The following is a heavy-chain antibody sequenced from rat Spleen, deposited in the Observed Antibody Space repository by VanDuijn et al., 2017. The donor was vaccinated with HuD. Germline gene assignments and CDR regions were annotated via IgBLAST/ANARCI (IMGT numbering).Heavy chain of an antibody. CDR1: DYSITSNY. Sequence: EVQLQESGPGLVKPSQSLSLTCSVTDYSITSNYWDWIRKFPGNKMEWMGYMSYSGTTTYNPSLKSRFSMTRDTSKNQFFLQLQSVTTEDTATYYCARSTYNSLLDYWGQGVMVIVSS. CDR2: MSYSGTT. D-gene: IGHD1-2*01. CDR3: ARSTYNSLLDY. J-gene: IGHJ2*01. V-gene: IGHV3-1*01.